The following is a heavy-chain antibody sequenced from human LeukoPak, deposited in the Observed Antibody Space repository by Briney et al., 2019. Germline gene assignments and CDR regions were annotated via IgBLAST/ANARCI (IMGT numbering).Heavy chain of an antibody. V-gene: IGHV6-1*01. D-gene: IGHD3-16*01. J-gene: IGHJ6*02. CDR1: GDSVSSNSAA. CDR3: ARAGGAYYYYGMDV. CDR2: TYYRSKWYN. Sequence: SQTLSLTCAISGDSVSSNSAAWNWLRQSPSRGLEWLGRTYYRSKWYNDYAVSVKSLITINPDTSKNQFSLQLNSVTPEDTAVYYCARAGGAYYYYGMDVWGQGTTVTVSS.